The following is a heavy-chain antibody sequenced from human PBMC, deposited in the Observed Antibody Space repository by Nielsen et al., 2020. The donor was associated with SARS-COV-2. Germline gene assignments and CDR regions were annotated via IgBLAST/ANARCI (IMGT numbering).Heavy chain of an antibody. D-gene: IGHD3-3*01. CDR3: ARDGAILGVVTPNWFDP. CDR1: GGSLINYY. V-gene: IGHV4-59*01. CDR2: IYYSGYT. J-gene: IGHJ5*02. Sequence: SETLSLTCTVSGGSLINYYWSWIRQPPGKGLEWFGSIYYSGYTYYNPSFKSRVTISVDVSKKQFSLKLSSVTAADTAVYYCARDGAILGVVTPNWFDPWAQGTQVTVSS.